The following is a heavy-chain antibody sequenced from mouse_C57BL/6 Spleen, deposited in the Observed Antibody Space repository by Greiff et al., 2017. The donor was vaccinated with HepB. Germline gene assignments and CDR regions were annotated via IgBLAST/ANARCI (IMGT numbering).Heavy chain of an antibody. CDR2: IYPGDGDT. CDR3: ARDGGEAWFAY. Sequence: QVQLQQSGPELVKPGASVKISCKASGYAFSSSWMNWVKQRPGKGLEWIGRIYPGDGDTNYNGKFKGKATLTADKSSSTAYMQLSSLTSEDSAVYFCARDGGEAWFAYWGQGTLVTVSA. CDR1: GYAFSSSW. V-gene: IGHV1-82*01. J-gene: IGHJ3*01.